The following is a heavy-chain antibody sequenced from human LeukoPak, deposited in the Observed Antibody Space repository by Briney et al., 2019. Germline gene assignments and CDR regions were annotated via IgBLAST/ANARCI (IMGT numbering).Heavy chain of an antibody. Sequence: ASVKVSCKASGYAFTSYGISWVRQATGQGLEWMGWMNPNSGNTGYAQKFRGRVTMTRNTSISTAYMELSSLRSEDTAVYYCARGASGNGGLYYFDYWGQGTLVTVSS. D-gene: IGHD4-23*01. J-gene: IGHJ4*02. V-gene: IGHV1-8*02. CDR1: GYAFTSYG. CDR3: ARGASGNGGLYYFDY. CDR2: MNPNSGNT.